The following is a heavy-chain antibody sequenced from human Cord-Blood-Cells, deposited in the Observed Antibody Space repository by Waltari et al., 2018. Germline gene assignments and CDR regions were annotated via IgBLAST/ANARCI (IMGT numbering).Heavy chain of an antibody. CDR1: GFTVSSNY. D-gene: IGHD2-2*01. CDR2: IYSGGST. J-gene: IGHJ5*02. V-gene: IGHV3-53*01. CDR3: ARAIVVVPAANWFDP. Sequence: EVQLVESGGGLIQPGGYLRLSCAASGFTVSSNYMSWVRQAPGKGLEWVSVIYSGGSTYYADSVKGRFTISRDNSKNTLYLQMNSLRAEDTAVYYCARAIVVVPAANWFDPWGQGTLVTVSS.